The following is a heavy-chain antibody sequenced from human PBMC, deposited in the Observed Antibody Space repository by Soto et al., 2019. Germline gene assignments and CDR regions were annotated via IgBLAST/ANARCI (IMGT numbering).Heavy chain of an antibody. CDR2: IIPILGIA. CDR3: ALGDSGSEGY. CDR1: GGTLSSYT. V-gene: IGHV1-69*02. J-gene: IGHJ4*02. Sequence: QVQLVQSGAEVKKPGSSVKVSCKASGGTLSSYTISWVRQAPGQGLEWMGRIIPILGIANYAQKFQGRVTITADKSTSTADMELSSLRSEDTAVYYCALGDSGSEGYWGQGTLVTVSS. D-gene: IGHD1-26*01.